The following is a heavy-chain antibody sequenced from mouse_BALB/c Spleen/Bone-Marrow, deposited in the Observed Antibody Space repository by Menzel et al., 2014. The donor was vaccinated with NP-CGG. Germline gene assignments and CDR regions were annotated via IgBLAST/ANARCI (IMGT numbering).Heavy chain of an antibody. CDR3: ATGTRAMDY. D-gene: IGHD4-1*01. CDR1: GFTFSSFG. V-gene: IGHV5-17*02. J-gene: IGHJ4*01. CDR2: ISSGSSTI. Sequence: EVQLVESGGGLVQPGGSRKLSCAASGFTFSSFGMHWVRQAPGKGLEWVAYISSGSSTIYYADTVKGRFTISRDNPKNTLFLQMTSLRSEDTAMYYCATGTRAMDYWGQGTSVTVSS.